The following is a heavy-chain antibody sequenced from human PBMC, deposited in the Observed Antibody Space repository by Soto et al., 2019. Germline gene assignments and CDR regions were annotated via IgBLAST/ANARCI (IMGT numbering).Heavy chain of an antibody. V-gene: IGHV3-33*01. CDR3: AREGGELAARPAFDY. Sequence: PGGSLRLSCAASGFTFSSYGMHWVRQAPGKGLEWVAVIWYDGSNKYYADSVKGRFTISRDNSKNTLYLQMNSLRAEDTAVYYRAREGGELAARPAFDYWGQGTLVTVSS. CDR2: IWYDGSNK. D-gene: IGHD6-6*01. J-gene: IGHJ4*02. CDR1: GFTFSSYG.